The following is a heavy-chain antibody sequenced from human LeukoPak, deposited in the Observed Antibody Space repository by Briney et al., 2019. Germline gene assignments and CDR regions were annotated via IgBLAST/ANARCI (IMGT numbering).Heavy chain of an antibody. D-gene: IGHD5-12*01. CDR3: AKGHSSVDVVATIGFDY. CDR2: ISGSGSRT. J-gene: IGHJ4*02. CDR1: GFTFSTYA. V-gene: IGHV3-23*01. Sequence: GGSLRLSCAASGFTFSTYAMSWVRQAPGTGLEWVSTISGSGSRTYYADSVKGRFTISKDNSKNTLYLQINSLRAEDTAVYYCAKGHSSVDVVATIGFDYWGQGTLVTVSS.